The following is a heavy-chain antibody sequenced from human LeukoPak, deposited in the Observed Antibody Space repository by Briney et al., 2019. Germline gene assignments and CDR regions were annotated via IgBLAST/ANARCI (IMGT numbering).Heavy chain of an antibody. CDR3: AREASDRLRPIDY. Sequence: GGSLRLSCAASGFTFSGYWMSWVRQAPGKGLEWVANIKQDGREKNYVDSVKGRFTISRDNAKNSLYLQMNSLRVEDTAVYYCAREASDRLRPIDYWGQGTLVTVSS. CDR2: IKQDGREK. V-gene: IGHV3-7*04. J-gene: IGHJ4*02. CDR1: GFTFSGYW. D-gene: IGHD4-17*01.